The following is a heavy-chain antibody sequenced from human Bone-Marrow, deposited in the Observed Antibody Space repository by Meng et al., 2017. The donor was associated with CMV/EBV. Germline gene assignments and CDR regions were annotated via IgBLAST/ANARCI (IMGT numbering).Heavy chain of an antibody. CDR1: GGSISSSSYY. J-gene: IGHJ4*02. Sequence: CTVSGGSISSSSYYWGWIRQPPRKGLEWIGSIYYSGSTYYNPSLKSRVTISVDTSKNQFSLKLSSVTAADTAVYYCARDTSYYFDYWGQGTLVTVSS. CDR2: IYYSGST. D-gene: IGHD3-16*01. V-gene: IGHV4-39*07. CDR3: ARDTSYYFDY.